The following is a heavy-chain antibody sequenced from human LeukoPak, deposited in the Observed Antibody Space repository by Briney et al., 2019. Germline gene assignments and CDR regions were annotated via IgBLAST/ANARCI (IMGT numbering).Heavy chain of an antibody. CDR3: TRDMQGSRLYLVGSQND. V-gene: IGHV3-7*01. CDR2: IKQDGSEK. J-gene: IGHJ4*02. D-gene: IGHD1-26*01. Sequence: QPGGSLRLSCAASGFTFSSYWMSWVRQAPGKGLEWVANIKQDGSEKYYVDSVKGRFTISRDNAKNSLYLQMNSLRAEDSALYYCTRDMQGSRLYLVGSQNDWGQGTLVTVSS. CDR1: GFTFSSYW.